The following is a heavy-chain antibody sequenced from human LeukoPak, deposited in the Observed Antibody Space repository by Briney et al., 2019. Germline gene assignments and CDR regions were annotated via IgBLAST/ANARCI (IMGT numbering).Heavy chain of an antibody. CDR1: GFTFSSYG. D-gene: IGHD3-9*01. CDR3: AKFFTGIPAFDI. CDR2: ISYDGSNK. Sequence: PGGSLRLSCAASGFTFSSYGMHWVRQAPGKGLEWVAVISYDGSNKYYADSVKGRFTISRDNSKNTLYLQMNSLRAEDTAVYYCAKFFTGIPAFDIWGQGTMVTVSS. J-gene: IGHJ3*02. V-gene: IGHV3-30*18.